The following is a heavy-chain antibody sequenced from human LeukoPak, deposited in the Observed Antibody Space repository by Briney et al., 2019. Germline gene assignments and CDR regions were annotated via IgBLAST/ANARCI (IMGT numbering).Heavy chain of an antibody. CDR3: AKGNLRGPPHNIDY. CDR1: GFTFPSYA. V-gene: IGHV3-23*01. Sequence: PGGSLRLSCEAAGFTFPSYAMSWVRQAPGKGLEWVSALSVRGDSTYYADSVKGRFTISRGDSKNTLYLQMNSLRAEDTAVYYCAKGNLRGPPHNIDYWGQGTLVTVSS. CDR2: LSVRGDST. J-gene: IGHJ4*02. D-gene: IGHD5/OR15-5a*01.